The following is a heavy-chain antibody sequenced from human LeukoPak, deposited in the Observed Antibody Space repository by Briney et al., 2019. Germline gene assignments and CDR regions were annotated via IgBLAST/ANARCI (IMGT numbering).Heavy chain of an antibody. J-gene: IGHJ3*02. Sequence: GGSLRLSCAASGFTVSSNYMSWVRQAPGKGLEWVSSISSSTTYIYYADSVKGRFTISRDNAKNSLYLQMNSLRAEDTAVFYCARDHKAWSTGAFDIWGQGTMPTVSS. CDR2: ISSSTTYI. V-gene: IGHV3-21*01. CDR1: GFTVSSNY. D-gene: IGHD1-1*01. CDR3: ARDHKAWSTGAFDI.